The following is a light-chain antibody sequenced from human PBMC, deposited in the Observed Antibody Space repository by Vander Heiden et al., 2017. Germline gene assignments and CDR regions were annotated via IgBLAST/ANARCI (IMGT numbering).Light chain of an antibody. Sequence: SYELTQPPSESAAPGQTARITCSRDALPSQYAYLYQQNPVQAPLRVLYKDRVRPSWIPERFSGSSSGTTVTLTISGVQAEDEADYYCQSADSSRTYAVFGGGTQLPVL. CDR3: QSADSSRTYAV. CDR2: KDR. CDR1: ALPSQY. J-gene: IGLJ7*01. V-gene: IGLV3-25*03.